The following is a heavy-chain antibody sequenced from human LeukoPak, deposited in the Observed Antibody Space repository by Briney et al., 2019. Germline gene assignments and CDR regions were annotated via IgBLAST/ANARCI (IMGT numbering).Heavy chain of an antibody. CDR3: AKGAVAAAATPWFDR. D-gene: IGHD2-15*01. J-gene: IGHJ5*02. CDR1: GCTFNTYA. Sequence: GGSLRLSCTASGCTFNTYAMTWGRQAPGKGLELVSTISGSGGSSYYADSVKGRFTISRDNSKNTLYLQMNSLRAEDTAVYYCAKGAVAAAATPWFDRWGQGALVTVSS. V-gene: IGHV3-23*01. CDR2: ISGSGGSS.